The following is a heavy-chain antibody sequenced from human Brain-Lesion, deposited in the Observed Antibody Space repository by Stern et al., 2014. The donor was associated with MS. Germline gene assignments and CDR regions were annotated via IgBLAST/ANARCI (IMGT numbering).Heavy chain of an antibody. CDR2: IYASGST. V-gene: IGHV4-61*02. CDR1: GCSISSGSYY. Sequence: VQLVESGPGLVKPSQTLSLTCSVSGCSISSGSYYWNWIRQPAGKGLEWVGRIYASGSTNSRPSLKSRVFISGDTRTNQYSLKLSSVTAADAAMYYCVRETGGYTYGDTDFFDFWGQGTLVTVSS. J-gene: IGHJ4*02. CDR3: VRETGGYTYGDTDFFDF. D-gene: IGHD5-18*01.